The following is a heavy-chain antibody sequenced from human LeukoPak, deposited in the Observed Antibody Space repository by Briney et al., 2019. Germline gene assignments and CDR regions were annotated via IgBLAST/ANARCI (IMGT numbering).Heavy chain of an antibody. Sequence: PGGSLRLSCAASGFTFSSYGMHWVRQAPGKGLEWVAVISYDGSNKYYADSVKGRFTISRDNSKNTLYLQMNSLRAEDTAVYYCAKEKSDYDSSGPLQHWGQGTLVTVSS. V-gene: IGHV3-30*18. J-gene: IGHJ1*01. CDR2: ISYDGSNK. CDR1: GFTFSSYG. CDR3: AKEKSDYDSSGPLQH. D-gene: IGHD3-22*01.